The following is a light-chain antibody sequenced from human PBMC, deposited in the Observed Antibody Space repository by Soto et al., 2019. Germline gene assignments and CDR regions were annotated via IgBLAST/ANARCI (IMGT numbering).Light chain of an antibody. CDR2: DVG. CDR1: SSDVGGYNS. J-gene: IGLJ1*01. CDR3: RSFTSSMTNV. Sequence: QSVLTQPASVSGSPGESITISCTGTSSDVGGYNSVSWYQHHPGKAPKLILYDVGERPSGVSYPFSRSKSGNTPSLTRSVLQAADEAHYFCRSFTSSMTNVFGSGTKLTVL. V-gene: IGLV2-14*03.